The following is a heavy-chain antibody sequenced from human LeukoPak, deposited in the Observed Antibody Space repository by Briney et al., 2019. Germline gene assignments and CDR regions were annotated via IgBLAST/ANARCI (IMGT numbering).Heavy chain of an antibody. Sequence: GKSLKSSCKGSGYSFTSYWIGWVRQMPGKGPEWVGIIYPGDSDTRYSPSFQGQVTISADKSISTAYLQWSCLKASDTAMYYCARLIGAAAGKVWVYFQHWGQGTLVTASS. V-gene: IGHV5-51*01. CDR2: IYPGDSDT. D-gene: IGHD6-13*01. CDR3: ARLIGAAAGKVWVYFQH. CDR1: GYSFTSYW. J-gene: IGHJ1*01.